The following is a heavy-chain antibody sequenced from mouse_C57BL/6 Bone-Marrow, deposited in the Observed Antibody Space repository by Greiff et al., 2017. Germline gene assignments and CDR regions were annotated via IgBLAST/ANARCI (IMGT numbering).Heavy chain of an antibody. V-gene: IGHV14-4*01. CDR2: IDPENGDT. Sequence: VQLQQSGAELVRPGASVKLSCTASGFNIKDDYMHWVKQRPDQGLEWIGWIDPENGDTEYVSTFQGKDTITADTSSSTAYMQLSSLTSEDTDVYYCTTEECYGNCDGYFDVWGTGTTVTVSS. D-gene: IGHD2-1*01. J-gene: IGHJ1*03. CDR3: TTEECYGNCDGYFDV. CDR1: GFNIKDDY.